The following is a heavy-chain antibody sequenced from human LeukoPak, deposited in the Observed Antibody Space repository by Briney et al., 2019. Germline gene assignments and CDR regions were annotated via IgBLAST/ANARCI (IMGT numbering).Heavy chain of an antibody. D-gene: IGHD3-3*01. CDR3: ARGLTIFGVRRDYYYMDV. J-gene: IGHJ6*03. V-gene: IGHV1-8*03. CDR1: GYTFTSYY. CDR2: MNPNSGNT. Sequence: ASVKVSCKASGYTFTSYYMHWVRQAPGQGLEWMGWMNPNSGNTGYAQKFQGRVTITRNTSISTAYMELSSLRSEDTAVYYCARGLTIFGVRRDYYYMDVWGKGTTVTISS.